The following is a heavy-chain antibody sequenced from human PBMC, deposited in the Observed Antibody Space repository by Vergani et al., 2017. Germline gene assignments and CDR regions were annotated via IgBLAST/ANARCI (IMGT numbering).Heavy chain of an antibody. V-gene: IGHV4-4*09. D-gene: IGHD6-19*01. CDR1: GGSISSYY. J-gene: IGHJ6*02. CDR2: IYTSGST. CDR3: ALSSPDYYYGMDV. Sequence: QVQLQESGPGLVKPSETLSLTCTVSGGSISSYYWSWIRQPPGKGLEWIWYIYTSGSTNYNPSLKSRVTISVDTSKNPFALKLSSVTAADTAVYYCALSSPDYYYGMDVWGQGTTVTVSS.